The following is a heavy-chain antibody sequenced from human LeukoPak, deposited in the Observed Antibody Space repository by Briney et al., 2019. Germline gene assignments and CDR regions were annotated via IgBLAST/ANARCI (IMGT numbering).Heavy chain of an antibody. J-gene: IGHJ4*02. CDR3: AKGNTVTTFSPYFDY. Sequence: GGSLRLSCAASGFTFSSYWMSWVRQAPGKGLEWVAFIRYDGSNKYYADSVKGRFTISRDNSKNTLYLQMNSLRAEDTAVYYCAKGNTVTTFSPYFDYWGQGTLVTVSS. V-gene: IGHV3-30*02. CDR1: GFTFSSYW. CDR2: IRYDGSNK. D-gene: IGHD4-17*01.